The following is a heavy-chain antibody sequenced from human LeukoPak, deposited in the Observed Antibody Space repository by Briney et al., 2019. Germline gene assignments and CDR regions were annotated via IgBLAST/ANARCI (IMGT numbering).Heavy chain of an antibody. CDR2: IYYSGST. J-gene: IGHJ4*02. V-gene: IGHV4-39*01. CDR1: GGSISSSSYY. Sequence: SETLSLTCTVSGGSISSSSYYWGWIRQPPGKGLEWIGSIYYSGSTYYNPSLKSRVTISVGTSKNQFSLKLSSVTAADTAVYYCARHGDDLYYFDYWGQGTLVTVSS. CDR3: ARHGDDLYYFDY. D-gene: IGHD3-16*01.